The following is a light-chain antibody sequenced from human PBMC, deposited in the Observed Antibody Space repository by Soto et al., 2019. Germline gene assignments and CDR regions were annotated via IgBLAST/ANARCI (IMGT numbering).Light chain of an antibody. CDR1: QSVSSGF. Sequence: EIVLTQSPGTLSLSPGERATLSCRASQSVSSGFLAWYQQKPAQAPRLLIYAASARATGIPDRFSGSGSGTDFTLTVSRLEPEDFAVYYCQQYHNSPHTFGQGTKVEIK. CDR3: QQYHNSPHT. V-gene: IGKV3-20*01. CDR2: AAS. J-gene: IGKJ1*01.